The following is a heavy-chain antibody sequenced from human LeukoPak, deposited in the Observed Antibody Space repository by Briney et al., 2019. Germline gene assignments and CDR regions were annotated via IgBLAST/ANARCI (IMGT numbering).Heavy chain of an antibody. CDR2: ISGSDGRT. V-gene: IGHV3-23*01. Sequence: GGSLRLSCAASGFTFSTYAMSWVRQAPGKGLEWVSAISGSDGRTYYADAVKGRFTISRDNSKSTLYLQMNSLRAEDTAVYYCAKEINSYLEWLSYYFDYWGQGTLVTVSS. CDR1: GFTFSTYA. D-gene: IGHD3-3*01. J-gene: IGHJ4*02. CDR3: AKEINSYLEWLSYYFDY.